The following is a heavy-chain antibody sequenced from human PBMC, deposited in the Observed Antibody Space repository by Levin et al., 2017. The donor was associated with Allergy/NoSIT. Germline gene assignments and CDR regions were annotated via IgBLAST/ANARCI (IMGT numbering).Heavy chain of an antibody. Sequence: HSQTLSLTCTVSGGSISSYYWSWIRQPPGKGLEWIGYIYYSGSTNYNPSLKSRVTISVDTSKNQFSLKLSSVTAADTAVYYCARDRGSGWSNWGQGTLVTVSS. V-gene: IGHV4-59*01. J-gene: IGHJ4*02. D-gene: IGHD6-19*01. CDR1: GGSISSYY. CDR3: ARDRGSGWSN. CDR2: IYYSGST.